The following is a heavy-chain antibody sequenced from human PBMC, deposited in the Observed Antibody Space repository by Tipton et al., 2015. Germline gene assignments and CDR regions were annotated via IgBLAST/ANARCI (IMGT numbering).Heavy chain of an antibody. J-gene: IGHJ4*02. Sequence: GSLRLSCAASGFTFSSYWMTWVRQAPGKGLEWVSIIYSGGSTYYPDSVKGRFTISRDNSKNTVYLQMNSLRAEDTAVYYCARDRHDSSGYYYYFDYWGQGTLVTVSS. D-gene: IGHD3-22*01. CDR1: GFTFSSYW. CDR3: ARDRHDSSGYYYYFDY. CDR2: IYSGGST. V-gene: IGHV3-53*01.